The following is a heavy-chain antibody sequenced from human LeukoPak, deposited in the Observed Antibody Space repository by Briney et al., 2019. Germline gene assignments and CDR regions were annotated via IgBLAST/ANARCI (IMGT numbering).Heavy chain of an antibody. CDR1: GFTFSSYG. D-gene: IGHD6-6*01. CDR2: ISYDGSNK. J-gene: IGHJ4*02. Sequence: PGGSLRLSCAASGFTFSSYGMHWVRQAPGKGLEWVAVISYDGSNKYYADSVKGRFTISRDNSKNTLYLQMNSLRAEDTAVYYCARGRQLAEFDYWGQGTLVTVSS. CDR3: ARGRQLAEFDY. V-gene: IGHV3-30*19.